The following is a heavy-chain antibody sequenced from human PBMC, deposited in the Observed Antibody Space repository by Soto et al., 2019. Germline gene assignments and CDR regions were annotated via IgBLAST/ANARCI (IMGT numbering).Heavy chain of an antibody. CDR3: ARDHIVVVVAATRNLYYYYGMDV. CDR2: IYYSGST. V-gene: IGHV4-30-4*01. Sequence: SETLSLTCTVSGGSISSGDYYWSWIRQPPGKGLEWIGYIYYSGSTYYNPSLKSRVTISVDTSKNQFSLKLSSVTAADTAVYYCARDHIVVVVAATRNLYYYYGMDVWGQGTTVTVSS. CDR1: GGSISSGDYY. D-gene: IGHD2-15*01. J-gene: IGHJ6*02.